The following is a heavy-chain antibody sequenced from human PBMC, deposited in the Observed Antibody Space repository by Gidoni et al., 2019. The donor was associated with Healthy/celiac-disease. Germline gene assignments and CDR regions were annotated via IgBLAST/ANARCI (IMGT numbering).Heavy chain of an antibody. D-gene: IGHD4-17*01. Sequence: QVQLQESVPGLVRPSETLSLTCTVSDDSISSYYWSWIRQPAGKGLEWIGRFHTSGSTNYNPSLKSRVTMSVDTSKNQFSLKLSSMTAADTAVYYCARHYGVGIDLWGQGTLVTVSS. CDR2: FHTSGST. CDR1: DDSISSYY. J-gene: IGHJ5*02. CDR3: ARHYGVGIDL. V-gene: IGHV4-4*07.